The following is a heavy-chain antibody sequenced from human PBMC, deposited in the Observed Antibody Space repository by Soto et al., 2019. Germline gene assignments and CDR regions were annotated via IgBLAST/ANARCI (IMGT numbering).Heavy chain of an antibody. Sequence: SETLSVTCAVYGGSFSGYYWSWIRQPPGKGLEWIGEINHSGSTNYNPSLKSRVTISVDTSKNQFSLKLSSVTAADTAVYYCARGPRYCSSTCCYRHPDYYYYYMDVWGKGTTVTVSS. CDR1: GGSFSGYY. J-gene: IGHJ6*03. CDR3: ARGPRYCSSTCCYRHPDYYYYYMDV. D-gene: IGHD2-2*01. V-gene: IGHV4-34*01. CDR2: INHSGST.